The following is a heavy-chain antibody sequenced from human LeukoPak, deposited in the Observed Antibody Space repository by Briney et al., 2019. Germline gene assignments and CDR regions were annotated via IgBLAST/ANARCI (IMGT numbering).Heavy chain of an antibody. Sequence: GAPVKVSCKTSGYTFTGYHINWVRQAPGQGLEWVGWIRPNDGATKYAQNLQGRVTMSRDTSISTTYMELSSLTSDDTAIYYCARDDEHPYGTKVLDAYDVWGQGTMVTVSS. CDR1: GYTFTGYH. CDR2: IRPNDGAT. J-gene: IGHJ3*01. D-gene: IGHD3-10*01. V-gene: IGHV1-2*02. CDR3: ARDDEHPYGTKVLDAYDV.